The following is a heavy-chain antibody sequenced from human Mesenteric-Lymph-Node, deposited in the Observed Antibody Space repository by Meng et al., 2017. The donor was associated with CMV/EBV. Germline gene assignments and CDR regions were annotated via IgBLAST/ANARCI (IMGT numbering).Heavy chain of an antibody. CDR3: ARGGLRRNWFDP. V-gene: IGHV4-61*01. J-gene: IGHJ5*02. CDR2: IYYSGST. Sequence: GSLRLSCTVSVGSISSCNYSCDCFRQPPGKGLEWIGYIYYSGSTNYNPSLKSRVTISVDTSKNQFSLKLSSVTAADTAVYYCARGGLRRNWFDPWGQGTLVTVSS. CDR1: VGSISSCNYS. D-gene: IGHD3-16*01.